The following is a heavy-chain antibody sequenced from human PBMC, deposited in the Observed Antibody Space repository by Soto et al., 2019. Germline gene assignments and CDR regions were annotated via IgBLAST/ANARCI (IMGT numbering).Heavy chain of an antibody. J-gene: IGHJ6*03. CDR2: IYYSGST. Sequence: PSETLSLTCTVSGGSISSGGYYWSWIRQHPGKGLEWIGYIYYSGSTYYNPSLKSRVTISVDTSKNQFPLKLSSVTAADTAVYYCAKSGRTLPYYYYYYYMDVWGKGTTVTVSS. CDR1: GGSISSGGYY. CDR3: AKSGRTLPYYYYYYYMDV. D-gene: IGHD1-1*01. V-gene: IGHV4-31*03.